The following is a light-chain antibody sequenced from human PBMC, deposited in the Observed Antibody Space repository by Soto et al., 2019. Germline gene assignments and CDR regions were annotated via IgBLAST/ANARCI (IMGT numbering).Light chain of an antibody. CDR1: QSVSSSF. Sequence: EIVMTQSPATLSVSPGERATLSCRASQSVSSSFLAWYQQKPGQAPRLLIYGASSRDTGIPDRFSGSGSRTDFTLTIGGLEPEDFAVYYCQKYGSSPWTFGQGTKVEIK. CDR2: GAS. J-gene: IGKJ1*01. CDR3: QKYGSSPWT. V-gene: IGKV3-20*01.